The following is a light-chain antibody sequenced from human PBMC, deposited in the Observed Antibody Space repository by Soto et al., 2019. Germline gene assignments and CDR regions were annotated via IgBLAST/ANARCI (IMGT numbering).Light chain of an antibody. Sequence: DIQMTQSPSSLSASVGDRVTITCRASHDIKNDLDWYQQKPGKGPKRLIYAASILQSGVPSRFSGSGSGTEFTLTISSLQSEDFATYYCLQHNSYSWTFGQGTKVEIK. CDR2: AAS. J-gene: IGKJ1*01. CDR3: LQHNSYSWT. CDR1: HDIKND. V-gene: IGKV1-17*01.